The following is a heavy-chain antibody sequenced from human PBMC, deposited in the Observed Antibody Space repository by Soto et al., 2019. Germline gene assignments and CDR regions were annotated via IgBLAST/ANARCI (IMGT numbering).Heavy chain of an antibody. J-gene: IGHJ4*02. CDR1: GGSISSGGYY. V-gene: IGHV4-31*03. D-gene: IGHD6-13*01. CDR2: IYYSGST. CDR3: ARFSLAAAGPIDY. Sequence: SETLSLTCTVSGGSISSGGYYWSWIRQHPGKGLEWIGYIYYSGSTYYNPSLKSRVTISVDTSKNQFSLKLSSATAADTAVYYCARFSLAAAGPIDYWGQGTLVTVSS.